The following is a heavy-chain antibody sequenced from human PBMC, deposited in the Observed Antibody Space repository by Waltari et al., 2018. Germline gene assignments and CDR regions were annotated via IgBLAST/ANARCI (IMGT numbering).Heavy chain of an antibody. Sequence: QVQLVQSGAEVKKPGSSVKVSCKASGGTFSSYAISWVRQAPGQGLEWMGGISPSFGTANYAQKCQGRVTITADESTSTAYMELSSLRSEDTAVYYCARSVAAVAGYYFDYWGQGTLVTVSS. V-gene: IGHV1-69*01. CDR3: ARSVAAVAGYYFDY. D-gene: IGHD6-19*01. CDR1: GGTFSSYA. CDR2: ISPSFGTA. J-gene: IGHJ4*02.